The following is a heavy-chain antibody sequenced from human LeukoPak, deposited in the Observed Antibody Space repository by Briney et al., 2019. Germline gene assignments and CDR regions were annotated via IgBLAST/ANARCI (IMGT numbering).Heavy chain of an antibody. V-gene: IGHV1-69*06. D-gene: IGHD3-10*01. CDR2: IIPIFGTT. Sequence: GASVKVSCKASGGTFSSYAISWVRQAPGQGLEWMGGIIPIFGTTNYAQKFQDRVTITADKSTSTAYMELSSLRSEDTAVYYCAKDHTGLLWFGGMDVWGKGTTVTVSS. CDR3: AKDHTGLLWFGGMDV. CDR1: GGTFSSYA. J-gene: IGHJ6*03.